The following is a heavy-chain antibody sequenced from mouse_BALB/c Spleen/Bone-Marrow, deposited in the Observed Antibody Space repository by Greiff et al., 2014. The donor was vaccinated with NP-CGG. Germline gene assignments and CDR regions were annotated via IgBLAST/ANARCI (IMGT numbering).Heavy chain of an antibody. D-gene: IGHD2-3*01. Sequence: VQLQQSGAELVKPGASVKLSCKASGYTFTSYWMHWVKQRPGQGLEWIGEIDPSDSYTNYNQKFKGKATLTVDKSSSTAYMQLSSLTSEDSAVYFCARWLIRYYAMDDWGQGTSVTVSS. CDR3: ARWLIRYYAMDD. V-gene: IGHV1-69*02. J-gene: IGHJ4*01. CDR2: IDPSDSYT. CDR1: GYTFTSYW.